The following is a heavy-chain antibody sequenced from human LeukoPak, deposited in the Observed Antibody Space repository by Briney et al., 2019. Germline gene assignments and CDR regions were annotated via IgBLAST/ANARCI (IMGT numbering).Heavy chain of an antibody. CDR3: ARAPDYGDDGNYGMDV. V-gene: IGHV1-2*02. CDR1: GYTFTGYY. Sequence: GASVKVSCKASGYTFTGYYMHWVRQAPGQGLEWMGWINPNSGGTNYAQEFQGRVTMTRDTSISTAYMELSRLRSDDTAVYYCARAPDYGDDGNYGMDVWGQGTTVTVSS. J-gene: IGHJ6*02. CDR2: INPNSGGT. D-gene: IGHD4-17*01.